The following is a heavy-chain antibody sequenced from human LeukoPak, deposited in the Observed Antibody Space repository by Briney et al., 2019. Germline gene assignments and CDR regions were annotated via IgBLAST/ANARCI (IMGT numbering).Heavy chain of an antibody. Sequence: SCKASGGTFSGYAISWVRQAPGKGLEWVAVISYDGSNKYYADSVKGRFTISRDNSKNTLYLQVNSLRAEDTAVYYCGVHYYDSSGYLYWGQGTLVTVSS. J-gene: IGHJ4*02. CDR1: GGTFSGYA. D-gene: IGHD3-22*01. V-gene: IGHV3-30-3*01. CDR2: ISYDGSNK. CDR3: GVHYYDSSGYLY.